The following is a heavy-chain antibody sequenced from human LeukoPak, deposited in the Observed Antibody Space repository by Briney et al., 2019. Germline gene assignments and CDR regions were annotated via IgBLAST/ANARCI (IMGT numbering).Heavy chain of an antibody. CDR3: ARLGITSSWD. Sequence: PSETLSLTCTVSGGSISSSSYYWGWIRQPPGKGLEWIGSIYYSGSTYYNPSLKSRVTISVDTSKNQFSLKLSSVTAADTAVYYCARLGITSSWDWGQGTLVTVSS. V-gene: IGHV4-39*01. CDR1: GGSISSSSYY. CDR2: IYYSGST. J-gene: IGHJ4*02. D-gene: IGHD6-13*01.